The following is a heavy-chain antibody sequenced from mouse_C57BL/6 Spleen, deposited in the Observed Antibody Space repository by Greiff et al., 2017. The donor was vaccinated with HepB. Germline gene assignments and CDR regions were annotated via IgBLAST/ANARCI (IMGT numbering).Heavy chain of an antibody. Sequence: DVKLQESGPALVKPSQTVSLTCTVTGYSITNCNHWWNWIRQVSGSKLEWIGYKNSSGSTDSNPFLKSRTSIARDTSKNQLILQLNSVTTEDIATYYCAREEYNGGYFDVWGTGTTVTVSS. J-gene: IGHJ1*03. D-gene: IGHD1-1*01. CDR3: AREEYNGGYFDV. V-gene: IGHV3-4*01. CDR2: KNSSGST. CDR1: GYSITNCNHW.